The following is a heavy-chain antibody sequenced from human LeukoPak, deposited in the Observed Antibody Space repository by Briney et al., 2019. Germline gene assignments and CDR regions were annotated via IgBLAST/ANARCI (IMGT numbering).Heavy chain of an antibody. V-gene: IGHV4-31*02. Sequence: GGSXXXGGYYWSWIRQHPGKGLEWIGYIYYSGSTYYNPSLKSRVTISVYTSKNQFSLKLSSVTAADTAVYYCARYYYDSSGYYSSHAFDIWGQGTMVTVSS. J-gene: IGHJ3*02. CDR3: ARYYYDSSGYYSSHAFDI. D-gene: IGHD3-22*01. CDR1: GGSXXXGGYY. CDR2: IYYSGST.